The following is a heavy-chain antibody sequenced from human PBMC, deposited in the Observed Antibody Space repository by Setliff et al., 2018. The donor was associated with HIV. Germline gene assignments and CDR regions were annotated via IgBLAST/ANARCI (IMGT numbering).Heavy chain of an antibody. Sequence: SVKVSCKASGGTFSSYAISWVRQAPGQGLEWMGGIIPIFGTANYAQKFQGRVTITTDESTSTAYMELSSLRSEDTAMYYCARGEGIVGAWKTWLDPWGQGTLVTVSS. CDR1: GGTFSSYA. CDR2: IIPIFGTA. D-gene: IGHD1-26*01. CDR3: ARGEGIVGAWKTWLDP. V-gene: IGHV1-69*05. J-gene: IGHJ5*02.